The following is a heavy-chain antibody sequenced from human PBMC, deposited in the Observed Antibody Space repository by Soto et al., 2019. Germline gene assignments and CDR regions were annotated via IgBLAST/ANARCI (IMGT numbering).Heavy chain of an antibody. D-gene: IGHD3-22*01. Sequence: ASVKVSCKASGYTFTSYGISWVRQAPGQGLEWMGWISAYNGNTNYAQKLQGRVTMTTDTSTSTAYMELRSLRSDDTAVYYCARAGTSPITMIVVEDYWGQGTLVTVS. CDR2: ISAYNGNT. V-gene: IGHV1-18*01. J-gene: IGHJ4*02. CDR1: GYTFTSYG. CDR3: ARAGTSPITMIVVEDY.